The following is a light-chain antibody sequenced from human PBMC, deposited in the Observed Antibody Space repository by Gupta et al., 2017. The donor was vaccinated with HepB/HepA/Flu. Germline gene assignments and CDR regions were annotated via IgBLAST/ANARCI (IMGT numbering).Light chain of an antibody. V-gene: IGKV2D-30*01. CDR3: MQGTHLIT. CDR1: QSLVYSDGNTY. CDR2: KVS. Sequence: DVVMTQSPLSLPVTLGQPASISCRSSQSLVYSDGNTYLNWFQQRPGQSPRRLIYKVSNWDSGVSDRFSGSGSGTDFTLKISRVEAEDVGVYYCMQGTHLITFGQGTRLEIK. J-gene: IGKJ5*01.